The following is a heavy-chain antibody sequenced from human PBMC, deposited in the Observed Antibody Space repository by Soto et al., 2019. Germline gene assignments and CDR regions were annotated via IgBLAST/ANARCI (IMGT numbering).Heavy chain of an antibody. CDR1: GFTVSTYG. CDR3: TGEVASGY. J-gene: IGHJ4*02. D-gene: IGHD2-8*02. Sequence: QVQLVESGGGVVQPGRSLRLSCAVSGFTVSTYGMHWLRQAPGKGLEWVAVISRDGGTKYYADSVKCRFTISRDNSRNTLFLEMNSLRGDDMAVYYCTGEVASGYWGQGTLVTVSS. CDR2: ISRDGGTK. V-gene: IGHV3-30*03.